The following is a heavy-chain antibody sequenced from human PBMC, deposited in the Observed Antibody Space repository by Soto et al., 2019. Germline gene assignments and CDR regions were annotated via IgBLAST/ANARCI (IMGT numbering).Heavy chain of an antibody. CDR2: IKSKTDGGTT. CDR1: GFTFSNAW. Sequence: GGSLRLSCAASGFTFSNAWMSWVRQAPGKGLEWVGRIKSKTDGGTTDYAAPVKGRFTISRDDSKNTLYLQMNSLKTEDTAVYYCTTDRSYTIPHKTGNWFDPWGQGTLVTVSS. V-gene: IGHV3-15*01. J-gene: IGHJ5*02. D-gene: IGHD2-21*01. CDR3: TTDRSYTIPHKTGNWFDP.